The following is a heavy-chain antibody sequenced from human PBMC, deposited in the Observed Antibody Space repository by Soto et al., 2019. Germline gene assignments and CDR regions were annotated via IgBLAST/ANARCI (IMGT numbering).Heavy chain of an antibody. CDR1: GYSFTSYW. Sequence: GESLKISCKGSGYSFTSYWIGWVRQMPGKGLECMGIIYPGDSDTRYSPSFQGQVTISADKSISTAYLQWSSLKASDTAVYYCARVLIQPPIYYYYGMDVWGQGTTVTVSS. CDR3: ARVLIQPPIYYYYGMDV. CDR2: IYPGDSDT. D-gene: IGHD1-1*01. J-gene: IGHJ6*02. V-gene: IGHV5-51*01.